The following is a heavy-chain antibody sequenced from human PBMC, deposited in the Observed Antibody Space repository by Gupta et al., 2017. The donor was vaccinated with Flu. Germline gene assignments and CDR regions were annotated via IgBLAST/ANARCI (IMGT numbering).Heavy chain of an antibody. CDR2: INKDGSER. J-gene: IGHJ4*02. CDR3: TREQY. V-gene: IGHV3-7*01. CDR1: GYIFTNYW. Sequence: CAASGYIFTNYWMSWVRQAPGKGLEWVANINKDGSERYYVDSVKGRFTISRDNAKNSLYLQMNSLRAEDTAVYYCTREQYWGQGTLVTVSS.